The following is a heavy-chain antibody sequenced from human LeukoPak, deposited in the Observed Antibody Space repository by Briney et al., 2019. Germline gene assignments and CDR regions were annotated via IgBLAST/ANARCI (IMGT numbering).Heavy chain of an antibody. V-gene: IGHV4-59*08. J-gene: IGHJ4*02. CDR3: ASPGIDGYNGLGY. CDR2: IYYSGST. CDR1: GGSISSYY. Sequence: SETLSLTCTVSGGSISSYYWSWIRQPPGKGLEWIGYIYYSGSTNYNPSLKSRVTISVDTSKNQFSLTLSSVTAADTAVYYCASPGIDGYNGLGYWGQGTLVTVSS. D-gene: IGHD5-12*01.